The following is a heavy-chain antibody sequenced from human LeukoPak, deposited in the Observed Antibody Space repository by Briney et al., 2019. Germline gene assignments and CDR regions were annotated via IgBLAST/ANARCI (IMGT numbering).Heavy chain of an antibody. D-gene: IGHD2-2*02. J-gene: IGHJ4*02. CDR3: ARDCSSTSCYTTIDY. CDR2: ISAYNGNT. CDR1: GYTFTSYG. Sequence: ASVKVSCEASGYTFTSYGISWVRQAPGQGLEWMGWISAYNGNTNYAQKLQGRVTMTTDTSTSTAYMELRSLRSDDTAVYYCARDCSSTSCYTTIDYWGQGTLVTVSS. V-gene: IGHV1-18*01.